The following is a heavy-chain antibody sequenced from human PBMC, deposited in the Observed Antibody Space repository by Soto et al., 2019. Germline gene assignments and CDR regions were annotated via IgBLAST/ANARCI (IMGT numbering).Heavy chain of an antibody. D-gene: IGHD6-19*01. J-gene: IGHJ4*02. Sequence: GGSLRLSCAASGFTFSSYAMSWVRQAPGKGLEWVSAISGSGGSTYYADSVKGRFTISRDNSKNTLYLQMNSLRAEDTAVYYCAKDLRVLGAVAGIDYWGQGTLVTVSS. CDR1: GFTFSSYA. V-gene: IGHV3-23*01. CDR2: ISGSGGST. CDR3: AKDLRVLGAVAGIDY.